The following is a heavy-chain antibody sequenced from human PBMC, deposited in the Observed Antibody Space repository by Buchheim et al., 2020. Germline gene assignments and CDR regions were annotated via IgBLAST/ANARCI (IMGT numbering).Heavy chain of an antibody. D-gene: IGHD3-22*01. J-gene: IGHJ4*02. CDR3: ARDHGNYYDSSGYLFFGY. V-gene: IGHV3-48*01. Sequence: EVQLVESGGGLVQPGGSLRLSCAASGFTFSSYSMNWVRQAPGKGLEWVSYISSSSSTIYYADSVKGRFTISRDNAKNSLYLQMNSLRAEDTAVYYCARDHGNYYDSSGYLFFGYWGQGTL. CDR1: GFTFSSYS. CDR2: ISSSSSTI.